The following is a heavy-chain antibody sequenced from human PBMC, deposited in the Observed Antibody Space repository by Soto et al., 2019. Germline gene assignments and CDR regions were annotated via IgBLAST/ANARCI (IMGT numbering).Heavy chain of an antibody. CDR2: ISAYNGNT. D-gene: IGHD3-22*01. Sequence: ASVKVSCKASGYTFTSYGISWVRQAPRQGLEWMGWISAYNGNTNYAQKLQGRVTMTTDTSTSTAYMELRSLRSDDTAVYYCARDPRADYYDSSGYYRDFFLDYWGQGTLVTVSS. CDR3: ARDPRADYYDSSGYYRDFFLDY. J-gene: IGHJ4*02. V-gene: IGHV1-18*01. CDR1: GYTFTSYG.